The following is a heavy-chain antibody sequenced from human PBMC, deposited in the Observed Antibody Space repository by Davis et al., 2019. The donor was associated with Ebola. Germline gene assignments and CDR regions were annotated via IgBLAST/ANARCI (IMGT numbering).Heavy chain of an antibody. J-gene: IGHJ6*04. CDR3: ARGLRRGLKLVMYV. Sequence: SETLSLTCAVYGGSFSGYYWSWIRQPPGKGLEWIGEINHSGSTNYNPSLKSRVTISVGMYKNQFSLELRSVNAADTAVYSCARGLRRGLKLVMYVWGKVTTVTDSS. D-gene: IGHD5-24*01. CDR2: INHSGST. V-gene: IGHV4-34*01. CDR1: GGSFSGYY.